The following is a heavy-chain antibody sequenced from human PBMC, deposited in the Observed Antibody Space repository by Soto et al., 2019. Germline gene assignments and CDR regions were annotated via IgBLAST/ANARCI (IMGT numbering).Heavy chain of an antibody. CDR1: GYTFTGYY. Sequence: ASVKVSCKASGYTFTGYYMHWVRQAPGQGLEWMGWINPNSGGTNYAQKFQGWVTMTRDTSISTAYMELSRLRSDDTAVYYCARVALNSSGWGGDYYYGMDVWGQGTTVTVSS. CDR3: ARVALNSSGWGGDYYYGMDV. D-gene: IGHD6-19*01. V-gene: IGHV1-2*04. CDR2: INPNSGGT. J-gene: IGHJ6*02.